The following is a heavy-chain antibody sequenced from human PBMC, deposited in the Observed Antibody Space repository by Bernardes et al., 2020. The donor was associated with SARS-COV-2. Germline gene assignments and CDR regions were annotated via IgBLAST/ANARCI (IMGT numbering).Heavy chain of an antibody. CDR3: AKDLGEIHLWNWFAP. CDR1: GFTFSRYG. J-gene: IGHJ5*02. D-gene: IGHD3-16*01. Sequence: GGSLRLSCVASGFTFSRYGMHWVRQAPGKGLEWVAVISYDGNKKYYAESAQGRFTISRDNSKNTVYLQMGSLRTDDTAVYYCAKDLGEIHLWNWFAPWGLGTLVTVSS. CDR2: ISYDGNKK. V-gene: IGHV3-30*18.